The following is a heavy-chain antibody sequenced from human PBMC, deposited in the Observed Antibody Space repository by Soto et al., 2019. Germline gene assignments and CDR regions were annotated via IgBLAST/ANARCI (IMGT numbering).Heavy chain of an antibody. J-gene: IGHJ3*02. Sequence: QVQLVESGGGVVQPGRSLRLSCAASGFTFSRYGMNWVRPAPGKGLEWVAGIGHDGSSIYYADSVKGRLTIFRDNSKNTMNLQMNNLRVEDTAVYYCASDRVSYSGYGDAFDIWGQGTRVTVAS. CDR3: ASDRVSYSGYGDAFDI. CDR2: IGHDGSSI. D-gene: IGHD5-12*01. V-gene: IGHV3-33*01. CDR1: GFTFSRYG.